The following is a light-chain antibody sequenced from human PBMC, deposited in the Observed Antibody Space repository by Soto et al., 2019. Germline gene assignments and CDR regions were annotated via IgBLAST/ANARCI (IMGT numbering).Light chain of an antibody. CDR3: SSYVGTNSYV. CDR2: EVY. Sequence: QSALTQPPSASGSPGQSGTISCTGTSSDVGGYNYVSWYQQHPGKAPKLIIYEVYKRPSGVPDRFSGSKSCNTAALTVSGLQAEDEADYYCSSYVGTNSYVFGTGTKVTVL. J-gene: IGLJ1*01. V-gene: IGLV2-8*01. CDR1: SSDVGGYNY.